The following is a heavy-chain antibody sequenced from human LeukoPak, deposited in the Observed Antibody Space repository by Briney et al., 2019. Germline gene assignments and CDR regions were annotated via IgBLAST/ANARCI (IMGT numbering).Heavy chain of an antibody. CDR3: ARRQQLVPYYYYYGMDV. CDR2: INTNTGNP. D-gene: IGHD6-6*01. J-gene: IGHJ6*02. CDR1: GYTFTSYA. V-gene: IGHV7-4-1*02. Sequence: ASVKVSFKASGYTFTSYAMNWVRQAPGQGLEWMGWINTNTGNPTYAQGFTVRFFFSLPPSVSTAYLQISSLKAEDTAVYYCARRQQLVPYYYYYGMDVWGQGTTVTVSS.